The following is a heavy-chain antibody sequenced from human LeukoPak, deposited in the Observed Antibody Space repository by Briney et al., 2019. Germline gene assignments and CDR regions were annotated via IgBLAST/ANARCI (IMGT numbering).Heavy chain of an antibody. CDR3: AKRSAESSGYFEH. Sequence: SVKVSCKASGGTFSSYAISWVRQAPGQGLEWMGGIIPIFGTANYAQKFQGRVTITADKSTSTAYMELSSLRSEDTAVYYCAKRSAESSGYFEHWGQGALVAVSS. CDR1: GGTFSSYA. D-gene: IGHD3-22*01. V-gene: IGHV1-69*06. CDR2: IIPIFGTA. J-gene: IGHJ4*02.